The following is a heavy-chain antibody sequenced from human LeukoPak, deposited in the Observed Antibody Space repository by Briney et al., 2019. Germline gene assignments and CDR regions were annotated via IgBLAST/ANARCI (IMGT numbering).Heavy chain of an antibody. J-gene: IGHJ4*02. V-gene: IGHV3-30*04. CDR1: GFTFSSYA. Sequence: LPGGSLRLSCAASGFTFSSYAMHWVRQAPGKGLEWVAVISYDGSNKYYADSVKGRFTISRDNSKNTLYLQMNSLRAEDTAVYYRARAYYSLYYFDYWGQGTLVTVSS. CDR2: ISYDGSNK. CDR3: ARAYYSLYYFDY. D-gene: IGHD3-10*01.